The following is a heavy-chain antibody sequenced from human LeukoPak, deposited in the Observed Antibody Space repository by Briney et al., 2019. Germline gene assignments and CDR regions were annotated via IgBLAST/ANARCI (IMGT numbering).Heavy chain of an antibody. D-gene: IGHD6-13*01. Sequence: GRSLRLSCAASGFTFSSYAMHWVRQAPGKGLEWVAVISYDGSNKYYADSVKGRFTISRDNAKNSLYLQMNSLRAEDTAVYYCARLAAAAYFDYWGQGTLVTVSS. CDR1: GFTFSSYA. CDR3: ARLAAAAYFDY. V-gene: IGHV3-30-3*01. J-gene: IGHJ4*02. CDR2: ISYDGSNK.